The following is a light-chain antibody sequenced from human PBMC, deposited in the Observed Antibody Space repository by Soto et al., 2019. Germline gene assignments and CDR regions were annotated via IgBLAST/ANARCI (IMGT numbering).Light chain of an antibody. Sequence: DIVMTQSPDSLAVSLGERATINCKSSQSVLYSSNNKNYLAWYQQKPGQPPKLLIYWASTRQSGVPDRFSGSGSGTHFTLTISNLQAEDVAVYYCQQYYTTPPWTFGQGTKLEIK. CDR3: QQYYTTPPWT. CDR1: QSVLYSSNNKNY. J-gene: IGKJ2*02. V-gene: IGKV4-1*01. CDR2: WAS.